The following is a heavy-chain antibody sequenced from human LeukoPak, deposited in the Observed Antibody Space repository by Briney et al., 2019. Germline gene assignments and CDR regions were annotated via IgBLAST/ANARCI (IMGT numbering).Heavy chain of an antibody. Sequence: PGGSLRLSCAASGFTFSNYDMNWVRQAPGKGLEWVAYIRVSSSTKYYADSVKGRFTISRDNAKNSLYLQMNSLRVEDSAVYYCARLSGTYSRGGDHWGQGTLVTVSS. V-gene: IGHV3-48*04. J-gene: IGHJ4*02. CDR3: ARLSGTYSRGGDH. D-gene: IGHD1-26*01. CDR2: IRVSSSTK. CDR1: GFTFSNYD.